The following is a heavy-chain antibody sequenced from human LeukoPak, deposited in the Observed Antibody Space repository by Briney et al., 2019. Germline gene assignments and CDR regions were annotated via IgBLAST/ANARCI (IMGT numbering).Heavy chain of an antibody. V-gene: IGHV3-30*02. D-gene: IGHD2-8*01. CDR2: IRYDGSNK. CDR1: GFTFSSYG. J-gene: IGHJ4*02. CDR3: ARAAGVGYKFDY. Sequence: GGSLRLSCAASGFTFSSYGMHWVRQAPGKGLEWVAFIRYDGSNKYYADSVKGRFTISRDNSKNTLYLQMNSLRAEDTAVYYCARAAGVGYKFDYWGQGTLVTVSS.